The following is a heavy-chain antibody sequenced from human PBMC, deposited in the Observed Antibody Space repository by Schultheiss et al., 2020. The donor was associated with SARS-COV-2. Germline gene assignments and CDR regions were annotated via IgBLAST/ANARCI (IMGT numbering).Heavy chain of an antibody. V-gene: IGHV4-34*01. Sequence: SETLSLTCTVSGDSFSNYYWSWIRQPPGKGLEWIGEINHSGSTYYNPSLKSRVTISVDTSKNQFSLKLSSVTAADTAVYYCARGRFGEYWGQGTLVTVSS. CDR3: ARGRFGEY. J-gene: IGHJ4*02. CDR1: GDSFSNYY. D-gene: IGHD3-10*01. CDR2: INHSGST.